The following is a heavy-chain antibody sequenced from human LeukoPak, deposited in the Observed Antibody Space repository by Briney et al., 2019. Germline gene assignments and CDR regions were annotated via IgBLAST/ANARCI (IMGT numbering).Heavy chain of an antibody. J-gene: IGHJ6*02. CDR1: GGSISSYY. Sequence: PSETLSLTCTVSGGSISSYYWSWIRQPPGKGLEWIGYIYYSGSTNYNPSLKSRDTISVDTSKNQFSLKLSSVTAADTAVYYCARHGAVAGTYYYYYGMDVWGQGTTVTVSS. CDR2: IYYSGST. V-gene: IGHV4-59*08. CDR3: ARHGAVAGTYYYYYGMDV. D-gene: IGHD6-19*01.